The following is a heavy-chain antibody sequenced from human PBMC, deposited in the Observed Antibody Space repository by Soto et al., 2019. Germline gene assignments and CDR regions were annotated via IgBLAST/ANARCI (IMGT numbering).Heavy chain of an antibody. CDR2: IIAIFGTS. D-gene: IGHD3-10*01. V-gene: IGHV1-69*13. Sequence: SVKVSCKASGGTFISYDISWVRQAPGPGLEWTGGIIAIFGTSNYAQKFQGRVTITADESTSTAYMELSSLRSEDTAVYYCAREKAAITMVRGNYYYYGMDVWGQGTTVTVSS. J-gene: IGHJ6*02. CDR3: AREKAAITMVRGNYYYYGMDV. CDR1: GGTFISYD.